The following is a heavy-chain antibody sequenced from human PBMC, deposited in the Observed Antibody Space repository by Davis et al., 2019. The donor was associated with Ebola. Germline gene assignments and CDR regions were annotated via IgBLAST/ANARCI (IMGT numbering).Heavy chain of an antibody. Sequence: GESLKISCAASGFTFSDYYMSWIRQAPGKGLEWVSYISSSSTIYYADSVKGRFTISRDNAKNSLYLQMNSLRAEDTAVYYCARERRDAFDIWGQGTMVTVSS. CDR1: GFTFSDYY. V-gene: IGHV3-69-1*01. CDR2: ISSSSTI. CDR3: ARERRDAFDI. J-gene: IGHJ3*02.